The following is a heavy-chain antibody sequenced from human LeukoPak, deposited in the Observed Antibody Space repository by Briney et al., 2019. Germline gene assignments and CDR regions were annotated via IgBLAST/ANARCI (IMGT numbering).Heavy chain of an antibody. V-gene: IGHV3-64*01. CDR3: ARSRGLDLHYYYYMDV. CDR1: GFSFSSYT. D-gene: IGHD3-10*01. Sequence: GGPLRLSCAVSGFSFSSYTMHWVRHAPGNGLEYVSAITSNGGSTYYANSVKGRFTISRDNSKNTLYLQMGSLRVEDMAVYYCARSRGLDLHYYYYMDVWGNGTTVTVSS. CDR2: ITSNGGST. J-gene: IGHJ6*03.